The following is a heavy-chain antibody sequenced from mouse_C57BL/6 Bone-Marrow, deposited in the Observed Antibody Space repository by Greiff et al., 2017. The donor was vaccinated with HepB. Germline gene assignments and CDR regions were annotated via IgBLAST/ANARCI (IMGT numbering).Heavy chain of an antibody. J-gene: IGHJ4*01. V-gene: IGHV5-6*01. CDR3: ARVLYYYGCSSSMDY. D-gene: IGHD1-1*01. CDR1: GFTFSSYG. CDR2: ISSGGSYT. Sequence: VQLKESGGDLVKPGGSLKLSCAASGFTFSSYGMSWVRQTPDKRLEWVATISSGGSYTYYPDSVKGRFTISRDNAKNTLYLQMSSLKSEDTAMYYCARVLYYYGCSSSMDYWGQGTSVTVSS.